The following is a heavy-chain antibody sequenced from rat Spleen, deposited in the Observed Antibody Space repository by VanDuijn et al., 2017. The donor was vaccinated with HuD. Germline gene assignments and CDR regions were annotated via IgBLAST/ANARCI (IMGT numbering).Heavy chain of an antibody. CDR3: TRVASSYGGYTSYNWFAY. CDR1: GFSLTSYN. Sequence: QVQLKESGPGLVQPSQTLSLTCTVSGFSLTSYNVHWVRQPPGKGLEWMGRMRYNGDTSYNSALKSRLSISRDTSKNQVFLKMNSLQTDDTGTYYCTRVASSYGGYTSYNWFAYWGQGTLVTVSS. D-gene: IGHD1-11*01. V-gene: IGHV2-63*01. J-gene: IGHJ3*01. CDR2: MRYNGDT.